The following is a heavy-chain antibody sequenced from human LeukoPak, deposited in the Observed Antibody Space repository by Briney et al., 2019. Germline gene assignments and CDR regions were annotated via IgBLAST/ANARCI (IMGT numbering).Heavy chain of an antibody. CDR1: GFTFTNSA. D-gene: IGHD3-10*01. J-gene: IGHJ6*02. CDR2: IVVGRGNT. V-gene: IGHV1-58*01. Sequence: GASVKVSCKASGFTFTNSAVQWVRQARGQRLEWIGWIVVGRGNTNYAQKVQERVTITRDMSTSTAYMELSSLRSEDTAVYYCAAGQVRGVIRYYYYYGMDVWGQGTTVTVSS. CDR3: AAGQVRGVIRYYYYYGMDV.